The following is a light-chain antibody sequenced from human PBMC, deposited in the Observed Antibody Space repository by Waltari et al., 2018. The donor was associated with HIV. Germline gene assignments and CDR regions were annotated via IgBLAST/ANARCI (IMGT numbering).Light chain of an antibody. Sequence: DIQMTQSPSSLSASVGDRVTITCRASQRISTYLNWYQQKPGKAPKFLIYAASSLQSGVPSRFSGSGSMTDFTLTISSLQPEDFATYYCQQSYSKPLTFGPGTKVDIK. V-gene: IGKV1-39*01. CDR1: QRISTY. CDR3: QQSYSKPLT. J-gene: IGKJ3*01. CDR2: AAS.